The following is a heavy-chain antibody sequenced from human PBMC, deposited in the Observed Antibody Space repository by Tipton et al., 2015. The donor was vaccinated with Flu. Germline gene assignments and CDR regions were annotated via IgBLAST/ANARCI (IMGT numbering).Heavy chain of an antibody. D-gene: IGHD3-10*01. J-gene: IGHJ4*02. CDR3: ARGAQLTMAVPSYFDF. CDR1: GISISSGDSC. CDR2: IFNSGNT. Sequence: TLSLTCTVSGISISSGDSCWSWIRQSPGKGLEWIGYIFNSGNTYYNPSLKSRLTISLDTSKNQFSLKVNSVTAADTAVYYCARGAQLTMAVPSYFDFWGQGTLVTVSS. V-gene: IGHV4-30-4*01.